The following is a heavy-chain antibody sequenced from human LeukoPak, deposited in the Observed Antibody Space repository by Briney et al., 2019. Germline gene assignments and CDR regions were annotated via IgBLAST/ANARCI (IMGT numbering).Heavy chain of an antibody. CDR3: ARVRGYSYGAFNYYYYMDV. J-gene: IGHJ6*03. V-gene: IGHV4-59*01. CDR1: GGSISSYY. CDR2: IYYSGST. D-gene: IGHD5-18*01. Sequence: PSETLSLTCTVSGGSISSYYWSWIRQPPGKGLEWIGYIYYSGSTNYNPSLKSRVTISVDTSKNQFSLKLSSVTAADTAVYYCARVRGYSYGAFNYYYYMDVWGKGTTVTISS.